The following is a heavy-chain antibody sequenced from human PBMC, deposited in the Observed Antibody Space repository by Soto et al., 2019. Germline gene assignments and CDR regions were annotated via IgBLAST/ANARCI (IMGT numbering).Heavy chain of an antibody. J-gene: IGHJ6*02. CDR2: IWYDGSNK. CDR3: VRDEVLMATKYYYGMDV. Sequence: QVQLVESGGGVVQPGRSLRLSCAASGFTFSSYGMHWVRQAPGKGLEWVAVIWYDGSNKYYADSVKGRFTISRDNSKNTLYLQMNSLRAEDTAVYYCVRDEVLMATKYYYGMDVWGQGTTVTVSS. CDR1: GFTFSSYG. V-gene: IGHV3-33*01. D-gene: IGHD2-8*01.